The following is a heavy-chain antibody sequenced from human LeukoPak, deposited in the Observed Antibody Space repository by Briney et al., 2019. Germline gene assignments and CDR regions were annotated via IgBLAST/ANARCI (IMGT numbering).Heavy chain of an antibody. D-gene: IGHD1-1*01. V-gene: IGHV1-18*01. CDR2: ISAYNGNT. Sequence: GASVKVSCKASGYTFTRYGISWVRQAPGQGLECMGWISAYNGNTNYAQKLQGRVTMTTDTSTSTAYMELRSLRSNDTAVYYCARRNWNDVNFDYWGQGTLVTVSS. CDR3: ARRNWNDVNFDY. CDR1: GYTFTRYG. J-gene: IGHJ4*02.